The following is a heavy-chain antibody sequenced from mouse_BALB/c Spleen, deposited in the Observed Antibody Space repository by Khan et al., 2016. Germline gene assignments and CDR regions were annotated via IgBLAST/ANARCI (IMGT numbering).Heavy chain of an antibody. Sequence: EVQLQESGPGLVKPSQSLSLTCTVTGYSITSDYAWNWIRQFPGNKLEWMGYISYSGSTSYNPSIKSRISITRDTSKNQFFLQLNSVTTEDTATYYCARGGFPWYFDVWGAGTTVTVSS. V-gene: IGHV3-2*02. CDR2: ISYSGST. CDR3: ARGGFPWYFDV. CDR1: GYSITSDYA. J-gene: IGHJ1*01.